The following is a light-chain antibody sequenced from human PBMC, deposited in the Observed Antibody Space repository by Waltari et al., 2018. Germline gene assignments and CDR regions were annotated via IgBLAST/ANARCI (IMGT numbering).Light chain of an antibody. Sequence: LFTPIKHTYISWYQHKPGQAPRLLLPWASARASGVPARVSGRVSGTDFTLTVSSLQAEDVAVYYCHQYDIPPLTFGQGTRLEIK. J-gene: IGKJ5*01. CDR2: WAS. CDR1: LFTPIKHTY. V-gene: IGKV4-1*01. CDR3: HQYDIPPLT.